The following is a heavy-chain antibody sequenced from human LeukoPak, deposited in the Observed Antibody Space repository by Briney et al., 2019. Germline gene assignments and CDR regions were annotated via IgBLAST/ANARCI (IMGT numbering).Heavy chain of an antibody. Sequence: GASVKVSCKASGYTFTSYAMHWVRQAPGQRLEWMGWINAGNGNTKYLQKFQGRVTITRDTSASTAYMELSSLRSEDTAVYYCAREPRSSSHGRYCGGDCYPWAFDIWGQGTMVTVSS. V-gene: IGHV1-3*01. CDR3: AREPRSSSHGRYCGGDCYPWAFDI. J-gene: IGHJ3*02. CDR2: INAGNGNT. CDR1: GYTFTSYA. D-gene: IGHD2-21*02.